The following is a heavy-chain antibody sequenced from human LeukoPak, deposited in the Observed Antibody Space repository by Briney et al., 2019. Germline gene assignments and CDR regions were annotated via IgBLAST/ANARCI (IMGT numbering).Heavy chain of an antibody. CDR2: LYNAGST. Sequence: GGSLRLSCVASGFTVSNKYMSWVRQAPGKGLEWVSVLYNAGSTYYADSVKGRFTISRDNSKNTLYLQMYSLRAEDTAVYYCARSPTRIAVAETFDYWGQGTLVTVSS. CDR3: ARSPTRIAVAETFDY. CDR1: GFTVSNKY. D-gene: IGHD6-19*01. J-gene: IGHJ4*02. V-gene: IGHV3-53*01.